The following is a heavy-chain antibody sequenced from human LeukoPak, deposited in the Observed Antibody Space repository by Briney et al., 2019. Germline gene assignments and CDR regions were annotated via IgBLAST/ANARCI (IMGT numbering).Heavy chain of an antibody. Sequence: SETLSLTCTVSGGSLSSSSYYWGWIRQPPGKGLEWIGSIYYSGSTYYNPSLKSRVTISVDTSKNQFSLKLSSVTAADTAVYYCARVGEQHHIDYWGQGTLVTVSS. V-gene: IGHV4-39*07. CDR3: ARVGEQHHIDY. J-gene: IGHJ4*02. D-gene: IGHD6-13*01. CDR1: GGSLSSSSYY. CDR2: IYYSGST.